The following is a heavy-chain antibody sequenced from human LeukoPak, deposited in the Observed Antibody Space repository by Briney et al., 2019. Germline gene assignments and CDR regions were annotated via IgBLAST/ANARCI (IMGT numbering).Heavy chain of an antibody. CDR1: GGTFGSYT. J-gene: IGHJ5*02. D-gene: IGHD3-16*01. Sequence: ASGKVSCKASGGTFGSYTINCVRQAPGQGLEWMGRSIPIFDRTNYARNFQGRVTITTDKSTTTVYMELTSLRSDDTAVYYCSGDLNWHHDSWGQGTLVTVSS. CDR3: SGDLNWHHDS. CDR2: SIPIFDRT. V-gene: IGHV1-69*08.